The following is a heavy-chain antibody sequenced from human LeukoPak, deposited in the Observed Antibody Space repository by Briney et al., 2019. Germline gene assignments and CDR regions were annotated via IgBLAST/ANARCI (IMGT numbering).Heavy chain of an antibody. V-gene: IGHV4-38-2*02. J-gene: IGHJ6*03. CDR1: GYSISSGYY. D-gene: IGHD3-10*01. CDR2: IYHSGST. Sequence: SETLSLTCTVSGYSISSGYYWSWIRQPPGKGLEWIGSIYHSGSTYYNPSLKSRVTISVDTSKNQFSLKLSSVTAADTAVYYCARTTMVRGTYYMDVWGKGTTVTISS. CDR3: ARTTMVRGTYYMDV.